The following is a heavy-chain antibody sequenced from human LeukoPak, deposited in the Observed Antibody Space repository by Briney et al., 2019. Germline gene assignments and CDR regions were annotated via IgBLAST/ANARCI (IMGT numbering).Heavy chain of an antibody. V-gene: IGHV6-1*01. Sequence: SQTLSLTSAISGVSVSSNSAAWNWISHSPSRGLEWLGRTYYRSKWYNDYAVSVKSRITIVPDTAKNQFSLHLNSVTAEDTAVYYCAREKDTAMVTIFDYWGQGTLVTVSS. D-gene: IGHD5-18*01. CDR3: AREKDTAMVTIFDY. CDR1: GVSVSSNSAA. CDR2: TYYRSKWYN. J-gene: IGHJ4*02.